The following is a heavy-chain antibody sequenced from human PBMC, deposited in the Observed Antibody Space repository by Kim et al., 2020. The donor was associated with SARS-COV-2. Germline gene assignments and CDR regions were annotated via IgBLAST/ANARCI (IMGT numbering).Heavy chain of an antibody. CDR3: ARDKKYSSGWYYYYGMDV. CDR1: GYTFTSYG. Sequence: ASVKVSCKASGYTFTSYGISWVRQAPGQGLEWMGWISAYNGNTNYAQKLQGRVTMTTDTSTSTAYMELRSLRSDDTAVYYCARDKKYSSGWYYYYGMDVWGQGTTVTVSS. D-gene: IGHD6-19*01. CDR2: ISAYNGNT. V-gene: IGHV1-18*01. J-gene: IGHJ6*02.